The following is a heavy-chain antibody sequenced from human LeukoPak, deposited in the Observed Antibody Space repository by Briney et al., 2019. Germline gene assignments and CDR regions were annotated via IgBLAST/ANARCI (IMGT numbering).Heavy chain of an antibody. CDR3: ASPGLRGYSYARWDAFDI. Sequence: GGSLRLSCAASGFTFSSCGMHWVRQAPGKGLEWVAFIRYDGSNKYYADSVKGRFTISRDNAKNSLYLQMNSLRAEDTAVYYCASPGLRGYSYARWDAFDIWGQGAMVTVSS. J-gene: IGHJ3*02. CDR2: IRYDGSNK. D-gene: IGHD5-18*01. CDR1: GFTFSSCG. V-gene: IGHV3-30*02.